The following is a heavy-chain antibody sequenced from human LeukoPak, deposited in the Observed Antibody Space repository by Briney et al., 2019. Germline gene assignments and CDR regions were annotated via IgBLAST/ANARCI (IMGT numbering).Heavy chain of an antibody. Sequence: ASVKVSCKASGYTFTSYGISWVRQAPGQGLEWMGWISAYNGNTNYAQKLQGRVTMTTDTSTSTAYMELRSLRSDDTAVYYCARDGPHYDFWSGYSDYWGQGTLVTVSS. CDR2: ISAYNGNT. J-gene: IGHJ4*02. V-gene: IGHV1-18*01. CDR1: GYTFTSYG. D-gene: IGHD3-3*01. CDR3: ARDGPHYDFWSGYSDY.